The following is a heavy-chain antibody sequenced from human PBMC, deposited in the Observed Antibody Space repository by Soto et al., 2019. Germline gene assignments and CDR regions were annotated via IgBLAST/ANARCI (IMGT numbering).Heavy chain of an antibody. CDR3: AREGYDFWSGYYTQSYFDY. Sequence: SETLSLTCTVSGGSISSYYWSWIRQPPGKGLEWIGYIYYSGSTNYNPSLKSRVTISVDTSKNQFSLKLSSVTAADTAVYYCAREGYDFWSGYYTQSYFDYWGQGTLVTVSS. V-gene: IGHV4-59*01. CDR1: GGSISSYY. CDR2: IYYSGST. J-gene: IGHJ4*02. D-gene: IGHD3-3*01.